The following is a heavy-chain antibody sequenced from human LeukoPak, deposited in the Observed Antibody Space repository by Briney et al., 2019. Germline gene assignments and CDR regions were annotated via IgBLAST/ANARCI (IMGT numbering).Heavy chain of an antibody. CDR3: ARDKGLPQAFDI. V-gene: IGHV4-59*01. J-gene: IGHJ3*02. Sequence: SETLSLTCTVSGGSISSFYWSWIRQPPGKGLEYIGYISYSETTSYNPSLKSRVTISVDTSKNQFSLKLTSVTAADTAAYYCARDKGLPQAFDIWGQGTMVTVSS. CDR2: ISYSETT. D-gene: IGHD5/OR15-5a*01. CDR1: GGSISSFY.